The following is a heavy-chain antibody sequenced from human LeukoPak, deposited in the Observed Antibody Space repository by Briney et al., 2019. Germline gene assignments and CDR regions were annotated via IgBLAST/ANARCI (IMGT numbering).Heavy chain of an antibody. CDR1: GFTFSSYA. J-gene: IGHJ4*02. CDR3: AXDWDGGYLLFFDY. V-gene: IGHV3-23*01. CDR2: ISGSGGST. Sequence: PGGSLRLSCAASGFTFSSYAMSWVRQAPGKGLEWVSAISGSGGSTYYADSVKGRFTISRDNSKNTLYLQMNSLRAEDTAVYYCAXDWDGGYLLFFDYWGQGTLVTVSS. D-gene: IGHD2/OR15-2a*01.